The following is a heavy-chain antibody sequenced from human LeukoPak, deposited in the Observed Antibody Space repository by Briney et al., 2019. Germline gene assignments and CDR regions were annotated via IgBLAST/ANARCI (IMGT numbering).Heavy chain of an antibody. J-gene: IGHJ4*02. Sequence: GGSLRLSCAASGFNFNIYAMSWVRQAPGKGLEWVSSISSSSSYIYYADSVKGRFTISRDNAKNSLYLQMNSLRAEDTAVYYCARDECSSTSCPTGYWGQGTLVTVSS. CDR2: ISSSSSYI. D-gene: IGHD2-2*01. CDR3: ARDECSSTSCPTGY. V-gene: IGHV3-21*01. CDR1: GFNFNIYA.